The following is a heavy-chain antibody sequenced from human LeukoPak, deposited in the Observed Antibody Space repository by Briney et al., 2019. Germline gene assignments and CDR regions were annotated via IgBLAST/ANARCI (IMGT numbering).Heavy chain of an antibody. CDR3: ARAGQFISARPITFDY. J-gene: IGHJ4*02. V-gene: IGHV4-59*01. CDR1: GGSISNYY. D-gene: IGHD6-6*01. Sequence: ETLSLTCTVSGGSISNYYWCWIRQPPGKGLEWIGCIYYSGSTNSNLSLKSRVTISLDTSKNQFSLKLSSVTAADTAVYYCARAGQFISARPITFDYWGQGSLVTVSS. CDR2: IYYSGST.